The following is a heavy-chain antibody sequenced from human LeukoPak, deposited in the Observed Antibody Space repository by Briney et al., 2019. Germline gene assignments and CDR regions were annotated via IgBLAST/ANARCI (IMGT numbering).Heavy chain of an antibody. D-gene: IGHD6-6*01. CDR3: ARGSSSSRDPIFY. CDR2: INTDGSST. CDR1: GFSFSSYW. Sequence: GGSLRLSCAASGFSFSSYWMHWVRQAPGKGLVWVSRINTDGSSTYYADSVKGRFTISRDNSKKTLYLQMGSLRPEDMAVYYCARGSSSSRDPIFYWGQGTLVTVSS. J-gene: IGHJ4*02. V-gene: IGHV3-74*01.